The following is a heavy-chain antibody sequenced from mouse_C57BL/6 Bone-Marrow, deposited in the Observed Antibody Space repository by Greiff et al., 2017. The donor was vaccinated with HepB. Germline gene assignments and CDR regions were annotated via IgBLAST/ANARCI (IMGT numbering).Heavy chain of an antibody. D-gene: IGHD2-4*01. V-gene: IGHV1-81*01. CDR1: GYTFTSYG. J-gene: IGHJ3*01. Sequence: VQPKESGAELARPGASVKLSCKASGYTFTSYGISWVKQRTGQGLEWIGEIYPRSGNTYYNEKFKGKATLTADKSSSTADMELRSLTSEDSAVYFCARKVYYDYQAWFAYWGQGTLVTVSA. CDR2: IYPRSGNT. CDR3: ARKVYYDYQAWFAY.